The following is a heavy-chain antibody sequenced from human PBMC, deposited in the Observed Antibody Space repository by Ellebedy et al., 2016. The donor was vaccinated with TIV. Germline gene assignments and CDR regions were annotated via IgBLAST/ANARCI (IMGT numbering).Heavy chain of an antibody. CDR3: ASVSTGIEAYGKMDA. CDR1: GCTFNKYV. CDR2: NNAFLGTS. D-gene: IGHD6-13*01. J-gene: IGHJ6*02. V-gene: IGHV1-69*13. Sequence: AASVKVSCKASGCTFNKYVISWARQAPGQGLEWMGANNAFLGTSNYAPKFQGRATITADESTSTAYMELSSLRSEDTADYSCASVSTGIEAYGKMDAWGQGTTVTVSS.